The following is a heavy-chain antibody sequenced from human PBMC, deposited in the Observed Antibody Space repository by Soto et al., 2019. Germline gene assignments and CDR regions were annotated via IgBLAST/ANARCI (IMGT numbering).Heavy chain of an antibody. CDR3: ARDRMASHQYGMDV. CDR1: GYTFTTYY. V-gene: IGHV1-46*01. D-gene: IGHD2-2*01. Sequence: QVQLVQSGAEVKKPGASVKVSCKASGYTFTTYYMYWVRQAPGQGLEWMGTINPNGGSTSYAQRFQGRVTMTSDTSTSTVYMELSSLRFEDTAIYYCARDRMASHQYGMDVWGQGTTVTVSS. J-gene: IGHJ6*02. CDR2: INPNGGST.